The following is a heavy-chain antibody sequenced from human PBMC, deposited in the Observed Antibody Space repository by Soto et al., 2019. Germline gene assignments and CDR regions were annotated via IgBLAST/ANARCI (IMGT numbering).Heavy chain of an antibody. CDR3: AKGGSLTGYFTDDY. V-gene: IGHV3-23*01. Sequence: EVQLLESGGGLVQPGGSLRLSCATSGFTLSNYAMNWVRQSPGKGLEWVSSISASGDSTYYPESVKGRFTVSRDNSKNTLYLQIDSLRVEDTAVYYCAKGGSLTGYFTDDYWGQGALVTVSS. J-gene: IGHJ4*02. CDR1: GFTLSNYA. D-gene: IGHD3-9*01. CDR2: ISASGDST.